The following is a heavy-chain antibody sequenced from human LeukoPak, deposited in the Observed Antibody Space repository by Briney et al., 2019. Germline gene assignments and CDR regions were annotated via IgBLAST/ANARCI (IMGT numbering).Heavy chain of an antibody. J-gene: IGHJ3*01. CDR3: AKSRLSYYDDAFDA. CDR2: IAGGGGKR. CDR1: GFSFSNYA. V-gene: IGHV3-23*01. Sequence: GGSLRLSCAASGFSFSNYAMSWVRQAPGKGLEWVSFIAGGGGKRFYADSVKGRFTISRDNSKNSLFLQMNSLRAGDTAAYYCAKSRLSYYDDAFDAWGQGTMVTVSS. D-gene: IGHD3-22*01.